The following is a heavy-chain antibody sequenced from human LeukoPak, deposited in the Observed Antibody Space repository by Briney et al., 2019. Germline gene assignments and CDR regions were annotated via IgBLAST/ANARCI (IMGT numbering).Heavy chain of an antibody. J-gene: IGHJ4*02. CDR1: GGSFSGYY. CDR2: INHSGNT. CDR3: ARYRGGGYNYLDY. D-gene: IGHD5-24*01. V-gene: IGHV4-34*01. Sequence: SETLSLTCAVYGGSFSGYYWTWIRQPPGKGLDWIGEINHSGNTSYNPSLKSRVTMSVDTSENQFSLKLSSVTAADTAVYYCARYRGGGYNYLDYWGQGTLVTVSS.